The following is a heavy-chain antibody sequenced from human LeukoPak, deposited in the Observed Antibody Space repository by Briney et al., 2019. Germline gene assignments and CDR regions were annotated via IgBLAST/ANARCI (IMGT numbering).Heavy chain of an antibody. Sequence: GGSLRLSCAASGFTFSSYWMSWVRQAPGKGLEWVANIKQDGSEKYYVDSVKGRFTISSDNAKNSLYLQMNSLRAEDTAVYYCARARYYDILTGYYQRNLYFDYWGQGTLVTVSS. CDR3: ARARYYDILTGYYQRNLYFDY. CDR2: IKQDGSEK. CDR1: GFTFSSYW. V-gene: IGHV3-7*01. J-gene: IGHJ4*02. D-gene: IGHD3-9*01.